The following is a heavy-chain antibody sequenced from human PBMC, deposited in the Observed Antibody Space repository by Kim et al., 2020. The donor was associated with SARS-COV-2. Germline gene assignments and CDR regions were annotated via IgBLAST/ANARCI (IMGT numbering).Heavy chain of an antibody. CDR3: ARADAAAALDV. Sequence: TNYTDSVKGRFTISRANAKNTLYLQLNSLSAGDTAVYFCARADAAAALDVWGQGTTVIVSS. J-gene: IGHJ6*02. CDR2: T. V-gene: IGHV3-74*01. D-gene: IGHD6-13*01.